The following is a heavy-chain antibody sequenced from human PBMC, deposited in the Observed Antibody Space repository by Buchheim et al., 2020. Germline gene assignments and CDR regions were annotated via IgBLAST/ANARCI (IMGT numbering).Heavy chain of an antibody. CDR2: ISSSGSTI. CDR1: GFTFSDYY. D-gene: IGHD2-2*01. CDR3: ASPYCSSTRSKTPEEDCYYYYGMDV. Sequence: QVQLVESGGGLVKPGGSLRLSCAASGFTFSDYYMSWIRQAPGKGLEWVSYISSSGSTIYYADSVKGRFTISRDNAKNSLYLQMNSLRAEDTAVYYCASPYCSSTRSKTPEEDCYYYYGMDVWGQGTT. J-gene: IGHJ6*02. V-gene: IGHV3-11*01.